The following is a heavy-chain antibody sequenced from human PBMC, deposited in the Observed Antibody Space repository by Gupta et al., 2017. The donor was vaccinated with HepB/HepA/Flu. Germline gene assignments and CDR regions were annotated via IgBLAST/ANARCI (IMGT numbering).Heavy chain of an antibody. V-gene: IGHV1-3*01. CDR3: ARGAYCIGDSCHYGDWAT. CDR2: IIAGNGKT. J-gene: IGHJ5*02. CDR1: GYTFTSYA. Sequence: QVQLVQSGAEVKKPGASVKVSCKASGYTFTSYAMHWVRQAPGQGLEWMGWIIAGNGKTKYSQKFQGRVTITRDTSASTAYMDLSSLRSEDTAVYYCARGAYCIGDSCHYGDWATWGQGTLVTVSS. D-gene: IGHD2-15*01.